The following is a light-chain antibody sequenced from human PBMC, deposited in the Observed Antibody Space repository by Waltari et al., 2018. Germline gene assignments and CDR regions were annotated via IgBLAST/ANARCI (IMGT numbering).Light chain of an antibody. Sequence: QLVLTQSPSASASLGASVKPTCTLSSGHSTTVLAWLQKRPERGPRYLMKVNSDGSHNKGDEIPDRFSGSSSGAEHYLTISSLQSEDEADYYCQTGGHGTWVFGGGTKLTVL. V-gene: IGLV4-69*01. CDR2: VNSDGSH. J-gene: IGLJ3*02. CDR3: QTGGHGTWV. CDR1: SGHSTTV.